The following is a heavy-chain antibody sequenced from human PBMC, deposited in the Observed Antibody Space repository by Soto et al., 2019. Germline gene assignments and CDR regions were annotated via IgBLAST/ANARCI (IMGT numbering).Heavy chain of an antibody. J-gene: IGHJ4*02. CDR3: ARSMVTYYYDSSGYPFDY. D-gene: IGHD3-22*01. Sequence: SVKVSCKASGGTFSSYAISWVRQAPGQGLEWVGGIIPIFGTANYAQKFQGRVTITADESTSTAYMELSSLRSEDTAVYYCARSMVTYYYDSSGYPFDYWGQGTLVTVSS. CDR1: GGTFSSYA. CDR2: IIPIFGTA. V-gene: IGHV1-69*13.